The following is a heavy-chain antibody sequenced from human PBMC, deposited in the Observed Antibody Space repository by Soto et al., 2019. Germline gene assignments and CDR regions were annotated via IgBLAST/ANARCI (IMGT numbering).Heavy chain of an antibody. CDR2: ISYDGSNK. CDR1: GFTFSSYG. D-gene: IGHD3-10*01. Sequence: GGSLRISCAASGFTFSSYGMHWVRQAPGKGLEWVAVISYDGSNKYYADSVKGRFTISRDNSKNTLYLQMNSLRAEDTAVYYCAKGLWFGELPFDAFDIWGQGTMVTVSS. CDR3: AKGLWFGELPFDAFDI. J-gene: IGHJ3*02. V-gene: IGHV3-30*18.